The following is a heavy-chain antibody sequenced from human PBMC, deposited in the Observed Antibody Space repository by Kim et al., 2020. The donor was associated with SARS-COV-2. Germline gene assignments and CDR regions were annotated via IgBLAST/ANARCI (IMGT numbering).Heavy chain of an antibody. Sequence: SVKGRFSHSRDHAKNALYLQMNSVRAEDRAVYYCAKGNRQNLRYSYRMDVWGQGTTVTVSS. CDR3: AKGNRQNLRYSYRMDV. D-gene: IGHD3-9*01. V-gene: IGHV3-23*01. J-gene: IGHJ6*02.